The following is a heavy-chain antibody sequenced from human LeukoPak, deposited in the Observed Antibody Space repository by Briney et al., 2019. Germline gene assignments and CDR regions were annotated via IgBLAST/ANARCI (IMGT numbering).Heavy chain of an antibody. J-gene: IGHJ4*02. Sequence: GRSLILSCAASGFTFSSYGMHRVRQAPGKGLEWVGVISHDGSNEYYADSVKGRFTIFRDNSKNTLYLQINSLRAEDTAVYYCAKDYYRSSTPLWGQGTLVTVSS. CDR3: AKDYYRSSTPL. V-gene: IGHV3-30*18. CDR2: ISHDGSNE. D-gene: IGHD6-6*01. CDR1: GFTFSSYG.